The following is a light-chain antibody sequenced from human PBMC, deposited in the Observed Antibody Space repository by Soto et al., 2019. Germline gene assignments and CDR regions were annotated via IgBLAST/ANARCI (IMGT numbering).Light chain of an antibody. J-gene: IGLJ2*01. CDR3: LVSYSGEEI. CDR2: DTS. CDR1: TGPVTSSNY. V-gene: IGLV7-46*01. Sequence: QAVVTQEPSLTVSPGGTVTLTCGSSTGPVTSSNYPYWFQQKPGQAPRTLIYDTSNKHSWTPARFSGSLLGGKAALTLSGAQPEDEADHYCLVSYSGEEIFDGGTQLTVL.